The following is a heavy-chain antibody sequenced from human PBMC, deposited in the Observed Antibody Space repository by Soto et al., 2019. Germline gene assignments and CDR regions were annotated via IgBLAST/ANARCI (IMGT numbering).Heavy chain of an antibody. Sequence: ASVKVYCKASGFTFSNSAIQWVRQTRGQGLEWIGWIVVGNGNTNYSRKLHGRVTITRDTSASTAYMELSSLRSEDTAVYYCARDKGVVVPAATEYYYYYGMDVWGQGTTVTVSS. D-gene: IGHD2-2*01. CDR1: GFTFSNSA. V-gene: IGHV1-58*02. J-gene: IGHJ6*02. CDR2: IVVGNGNT. CDR3: ARDKGVVVPAATEYYYYYGMDV.